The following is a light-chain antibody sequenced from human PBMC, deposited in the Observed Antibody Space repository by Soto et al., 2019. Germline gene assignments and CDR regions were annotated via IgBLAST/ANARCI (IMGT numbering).Light chain of an antibody. V-gene: IGKV1-39*01. J-gene: IGKJ4*01. CDR3: QEGSTLLT. CDR2: GAS. CDR1: QSVSTY. Sequence: DIQMTQSPYSLSTSVGDRVTITCRTSQSVSTYLNWYQQRPGKAPKLLIYGASSLQSGVPSRFGGSGSGTHFTLTISSLQPEDFATYYCQEGSTLLTFGGGTKVDIK.